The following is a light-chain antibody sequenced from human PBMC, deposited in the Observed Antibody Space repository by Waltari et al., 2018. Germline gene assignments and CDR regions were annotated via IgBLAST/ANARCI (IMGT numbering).Light chain of an antibody. V-gene: IGKV1-33*01. CDR1: QDISNY. CDR3: QQYDNLFT. CDR2: DAS. Sequence: DIKMTQSPSPLSASVGDRVTITCQASQDISNYLNWYQQKPGKAPKLLIYDASNLETGVPSRFSGSGSGTDFTFTISSLQPEDIATYYCQQYDNLFTFGPGTKVDMK. J-gene: IGKJ3*01.